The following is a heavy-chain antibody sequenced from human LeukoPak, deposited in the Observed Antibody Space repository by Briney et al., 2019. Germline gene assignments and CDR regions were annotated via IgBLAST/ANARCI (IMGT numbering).Heavy chain of an antibody. D-gene: IGHD5-18*01. CDR3: ARYSYGPPS. CDR2: IYSGGTT. V-gene: IGHV3-53*01. J-gene: IGHJ5*02. Sequence: PGGSLRLSCAASGFAVSSNYMSWVRQAPGKGLEWVSIIYSGGTTSYAASVKGRFTISRDNSKNTLYLQMKSLRAEDTAVYYCARYSYGPPSWGQGTLVTVSS. CDR1: GFAVSSNY.